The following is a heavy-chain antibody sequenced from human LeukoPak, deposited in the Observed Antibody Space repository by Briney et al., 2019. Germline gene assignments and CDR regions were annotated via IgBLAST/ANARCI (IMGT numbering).Heavy chain of an antibody. CDR2: IYYSGST. CDR3: ARALYSSSSGLGY. J-gene: IGHJ4*02. Sequence: SETLSLTCTVSGGSISSGDYYWSWIRQPPGKGLEWIGYIYYSGSTYYNPSLKSRVTISVDTPKNQFSLKLSSVTAADTAVYYCARALYSSSSGLGYWGQGTLVTVSS. V-gene: IGHV4-30-4*08. D-gene: IGHD6-6*01. CDR1: GGSISSGDYY.